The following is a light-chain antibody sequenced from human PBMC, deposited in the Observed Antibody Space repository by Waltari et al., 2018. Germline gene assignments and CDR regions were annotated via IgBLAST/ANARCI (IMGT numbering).Light chain of an antibody. CDR3: QQYLSTPPT. CDR1: QRVLSSSNNKNY. J-gene: IGKJ1*01. Sequence: DIVMTQSPDSLAVSLGERATINCKSSQRVLSSSNNKNYLAWYQQKPGQPPKLLIYWASTRESGVPDRFSGSGSGTDFTLTISSLQAEDVAVYYCQQYLSTPPTFGQGTKVEIK. CDR2: WAS. V-gene: IGKV4-1*01.